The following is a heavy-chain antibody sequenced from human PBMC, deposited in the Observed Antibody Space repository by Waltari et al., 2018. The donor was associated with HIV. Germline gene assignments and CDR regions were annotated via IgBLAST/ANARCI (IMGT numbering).Heavy chain of an antibody. J-gene: IGHJ4*02. V-gene: IGHV4-4*02. D-gene: IGHD3-10*01. CDR3: ARDYYGSGSGVYFDY. Sequence: QVQLQESGPGLVKPSGTLSLTCAVSGGSISSSNWWSWVRQAPGKGLEWIGDIQHSGSTNYNPSLKSQVTMSVDKSKDQFSLKLNSVTAADTAVYYCARDYYGSGSGVYFDYWGQGTLVSVSS. CDR1: GGSISSSNW. CDR2: IQHSGST.